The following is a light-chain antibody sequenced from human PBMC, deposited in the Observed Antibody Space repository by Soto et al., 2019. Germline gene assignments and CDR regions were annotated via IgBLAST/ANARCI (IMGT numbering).Light chain of an antibody. V-gene: IGLV3-1*01. CDR3: QAWDNGTAV. J-gene: IGLJ2*01. CDR2: QDT. Sequence: YELTQPPSVSVSPGQTASITCSGDKLGGKYAHWYHQKPGQSPVVVIYQDTKRPSGIHERFSGSKSGNTATLTISGTRAMDEADYYCQAWDNGTAVFGGGTKLTVL. CDR1: KLGGKY.